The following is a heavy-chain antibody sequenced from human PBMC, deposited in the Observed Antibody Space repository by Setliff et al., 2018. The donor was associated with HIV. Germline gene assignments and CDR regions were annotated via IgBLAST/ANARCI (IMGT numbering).Heavy chain of an antibody. D-gene: IGHD1-26*01. CDR2: FDPEDGES. V-gene: IGHV1-24*01. CDR1: GYTFRRFG. Sequence: GASVKVSCKASGYTFRRFGITWVRQAPGKGLEWMGRFDPEDGESIYAQKFQGRVTMTDDTSADTAYMELRSLTSEDTAVYYCATDHGAAGAFDYWGQGTLVTVSS. CDR3: ATDHGAAGAFDY. J-gene: IGHJ4*02.